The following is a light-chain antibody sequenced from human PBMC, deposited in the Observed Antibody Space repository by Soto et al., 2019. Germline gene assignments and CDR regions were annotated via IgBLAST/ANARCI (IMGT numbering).Light chain of an antibody. Sequence: DIVMTQSPLSLPVTPGEPASISCRSSQSRLHSNGYNYLDWYLQKPGQSPQLLIYLGSNRASGVPDRFSGSGSGTDFTLKISRVEAEDVGVYYCMQALQTPPWTFGQGTKLEIK. CDR1: QSRLHSNGYNY. CDR2: LGS. V-gene: IGKV2-28*01. CDR3: MQALQTPPWT. J-gene: IGKJ2*02.